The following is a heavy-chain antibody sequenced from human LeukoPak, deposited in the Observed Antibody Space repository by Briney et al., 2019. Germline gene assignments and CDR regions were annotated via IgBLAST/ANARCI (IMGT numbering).Heavy chain of an antibody. Sequence: SETLSLTCTVSGGSISSGSYYWSWIRQPAGKGLEWIGRIYTSGSTNYNPSLKSRVTISVDTSKNQFSLKLSSVTAADTAVYYCARVKLAVAYYYYYYYMDVWGKGTTVTISS. D-gene: IGHD6-19*01. CDR2: IYTSGST. CDR3: ARVKLAVAYYYYYYYMDV. V-gene: IGHV4-61*02. J-gene: IGHJ6*03. CDR1: GGSISSGSYY.